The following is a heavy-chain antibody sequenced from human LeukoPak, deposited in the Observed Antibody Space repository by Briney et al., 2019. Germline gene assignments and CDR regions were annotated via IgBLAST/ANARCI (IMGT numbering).Heavy chain of an antibody. D-gene: IGHD6-19*01. Sequence: KPSGTLSLTCAVSGGPISSSNWWSWVRQPPGKGLEWIGEIYHSGSTNYNPSLKSRVTISVDKSKNQFSLKLSSVTAADTAVYYCARDKVHIAVAGTYHYGMDVWGKGTAVTVSS. V-gene: IGHV4-4*02. J-gene: IGHJ6*04. CDR2: IYHSGST. CDR3: ARDKVHIAVAGTYHYGMDV. CDR1: GGPISSSNW.